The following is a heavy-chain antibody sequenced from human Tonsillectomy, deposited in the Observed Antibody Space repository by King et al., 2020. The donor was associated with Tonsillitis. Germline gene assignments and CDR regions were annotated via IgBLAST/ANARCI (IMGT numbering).Heavy chain of an antibody. CDR3: TTDEGDYIYYYQFVS. J-gene: IGHJ4*02. D-gene: IGHD3-3*01. Sequence: EVQLVESGGGLIKPGGSLTLSCAASGFNFRNLWMSWFRQAPGKGLEWVGRMRSTGDGGRTDSAAPVRGRFVISRDDSKHTLFLMMNSLKSEDTAVYFFTTDEGDYIYYYQFVSWGQGTLVTVSS. CDR1: GFNFRNLW. CDR2: MRSTGDGGRT. V-gene: IGHV3-15*01.